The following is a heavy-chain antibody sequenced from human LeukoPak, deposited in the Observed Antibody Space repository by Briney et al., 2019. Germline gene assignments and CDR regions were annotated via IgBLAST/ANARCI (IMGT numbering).Heavy chain of an antibody. CDR2: ISSSGTTI. CDR3: GRDFGGEVPYQALLDS. CDR1: GFTFSSYE. V-gene: IGHV3-48*03. Sequence: GGSLRLSCAASGFTFSSYEMMWVRQAPGKGLEFLSYISSSGTTIYYADSVKGRFTIFRDNAKNSLYLQMNSLIVEDTTAYYFGRDFGGEVPYQALLDSWDQATLVIVS. J-gene: IGHJ5*01. D-gene: IGHD3-10*01.